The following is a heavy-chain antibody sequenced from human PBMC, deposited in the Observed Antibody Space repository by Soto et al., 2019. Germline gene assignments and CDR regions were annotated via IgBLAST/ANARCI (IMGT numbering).Heavy chain of an antibody. CDR2: IYYSGST. Sequence: SETLSLTCTVSGGSISSSSYYWGWIRQPPGKGLEWIGSIYYSGSTYYNPSLKSRVTISVDTSKNQFSLKLSSVTAADTAVYYCARPGGPYYYDSSGYYYEPDYYYYGMDVWGQGTTVTVSS. CDR1: GGSISSSSYY. D-gene: IGHD3-22*01. V-gene: IGHV4-39*01. CDR3: ARPGGPYYYDSSGYYYEPDYYYYGMDV. J-gene: IGHJ6*02.